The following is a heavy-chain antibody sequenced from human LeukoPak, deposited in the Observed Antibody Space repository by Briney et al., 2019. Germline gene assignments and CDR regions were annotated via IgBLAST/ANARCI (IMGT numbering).Heavy chain of an antibody. D-gene: IGHD3-10*01. J-gene: IGHJ4*02. Sequence: GGSLRLSCTASGLAFSDYYMSWIRQAPGKGLEWVAYISYTGSTTYHADSMKGRITISRDNAKKSIYLQMNSLRVEDTAVYYCATNHYYGSGTTPFDYWGQETLVTVSS. V-gene: IGHV3-11*01. CDR1: GLAFSDYY. CDR3: ATNHYYGSGTTPFDY. CDR2: ISYTGSTT.